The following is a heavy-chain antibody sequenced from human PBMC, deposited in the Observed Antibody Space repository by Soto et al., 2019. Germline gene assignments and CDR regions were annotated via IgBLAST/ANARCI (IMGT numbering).Heavy chain of an antibody. CDR1: GFTFSNYV. CDR3: AILPLVQALGFDY. CDR2: ISGSGDNT. V-gene: IGHV3-23*01. Sequence: TGGSLRLSCAASGFTFSNYVMSWVRQAPGKGLEWVSSISGSGDNTYYADSVKGRFTISRDNSKNTLFLQMNSLRAEDTAVYYCAILPLVQALGFDYWGQGTLVTVSS. J-gene: IGHJ4*02.